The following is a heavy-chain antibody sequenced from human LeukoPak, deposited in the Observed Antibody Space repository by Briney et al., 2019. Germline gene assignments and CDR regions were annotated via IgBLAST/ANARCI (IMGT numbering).Heavy chain of an antibody. Sequence: GGSLRLSCAASGFTFSSYGMHWVRQAPGKGLEWVAFIRYDGSNKYYADSVKGRFTISRDNAKNSLYLQMNSLRAEDTAVYYCGREWAVDFWGQGTLVTVSS. J-gene: IGHJ4*02. V-gene: IGHV3-30*02. CDR3: GREWAVDF. CDR2: IRYDGSNK. CDR1: GFTFSSYG.